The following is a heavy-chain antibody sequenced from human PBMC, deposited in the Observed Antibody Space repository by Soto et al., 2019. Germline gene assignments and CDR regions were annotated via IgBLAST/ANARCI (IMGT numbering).Heavy chain of an antibody. J-gene: IGHJ5*02. CDR1: GCTFTDYY. D-gene: IGHD6-25*01. CDR3: ARGVGSSWFDP. CDR2: INPGSGGT. V-gene: IGHV1-2*02. Sequence: QLQLVQSGAEVKKPGASVKVSCKASGCTFTDYYMHWVRQAPGQGLEWMGWINPGSGGTNFAQKFQGRVTMTRDTSISTAYMEVSSLTSDDTAVYYCARGVGSSWFDPWGQGTLVTVSS.